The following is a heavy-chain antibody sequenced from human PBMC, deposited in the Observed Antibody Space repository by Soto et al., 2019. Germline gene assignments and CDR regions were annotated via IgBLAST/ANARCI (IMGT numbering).Heavy chain of an antibody. CDR2: FNAGNGNT. Sequence: ASVKVSCKASGYTFTSYAMHWVRQAPGQRLEWMGWFNAGNGNTKYSQKFQGRVTITRDTSASTAYMELSSLRSEDTAVYYCARTIAVRPLSWFDPWGQGTLVTISS. CDR3: ARTIAVRPLSWFDP. V-gene: IGHV1-3*01. J-gene: IGHJ5*02. CDR1: GYTFTSYA. D-gene: IGHD6-19*01.